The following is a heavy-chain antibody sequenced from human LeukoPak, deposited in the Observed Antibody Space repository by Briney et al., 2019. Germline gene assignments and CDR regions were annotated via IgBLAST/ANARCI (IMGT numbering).Heavy chain of an antibody. Sequence: ASVKVSCKASGYTFTSYAMHWVRQAPGQRLEWMGWINAGNGNTKYSQKFQGRVTITRDTSASTVYMELRSLRSDDTAVYYCARDSRAYTFPFDYWGQGTLVTVSS. J-gene: IGHJ4*02. CDR1: GYTFTSYA. D-gene: IGHD2/OR15-2a*01. CDR3: ARDSRAYTFPFDY. V-gene: IGHV1-3*01. CDR2: INAGNGNT.